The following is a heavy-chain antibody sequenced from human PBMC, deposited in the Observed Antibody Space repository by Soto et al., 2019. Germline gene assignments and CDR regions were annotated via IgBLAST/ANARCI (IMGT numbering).Heavy chain of an antibody. CDR1: GDSINSDNYY. J-gene: IGHJ4*02. CDR3: ARLEVLATISYYFDY. CDR2: IYYRGNT. Sequence: QLQLQASGPGLVKPSETLSLTCSVSGDSINSDNYYWGWIRPPPGNGLVWIGSIYYRGNTYYNPSLKTRVTISLDKSKSQFSLKLNSVPAADSAVYFCARLEVLATISYYFDYWGQGTLVTVSS. D-gene: IGHD2-8*02. V-gene: IGHV4-39*01.